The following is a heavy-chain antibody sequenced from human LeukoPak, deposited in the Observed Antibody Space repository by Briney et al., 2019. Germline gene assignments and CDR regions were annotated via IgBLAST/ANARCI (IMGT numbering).Heavy chain of an antibody. CDR2: ISPSFGTA. Sequence: SVKLSCTASGVTFSSYAISWVRQAPGQGLEWMGGISPSFGTADYAQTFQGRVTITADKSSRRAYMHLSSLRSEDPAVYYCARSVTAMVTNYYYMDVWGKGTTVIVS. CDR3: ARSVTAMVTNYYYMDV. V-gene: IGHV1-69*06. CDR1: GVTFSSYA. J-gene: IGHJ6*03. D-gene: IGHD5-18*01.